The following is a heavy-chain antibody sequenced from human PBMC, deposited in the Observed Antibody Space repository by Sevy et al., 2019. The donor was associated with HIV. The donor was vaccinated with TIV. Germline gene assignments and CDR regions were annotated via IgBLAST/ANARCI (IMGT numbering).Heavy chain of an antibody. V-gene: IGHV3-23*01. CDR3: AKGYCSGGTCPRDYYYYGMDV. D-gene: IGHD2-15*01. CDR2: IGGSGRYT. Sequence: GGSLRLSCAPSGFTFSTYAMNWVRQAPGKGLEWVSSIGGSGRYTYYADSVEGRFPISRDNSKNMLYLQMNSLRVADTAVYYCAKGYCSGGTCPRDYYYYGMDVWGQGTTVTVSS. CDR1: GFTFSTYA. J-gene: IGHJ6*02.